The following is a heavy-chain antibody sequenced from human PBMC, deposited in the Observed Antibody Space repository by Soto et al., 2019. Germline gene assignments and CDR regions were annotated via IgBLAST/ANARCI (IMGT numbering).Heavy chain of an antibody. V-gene: IGHV1-2*04. CDR3: ARVSGGIAAAGSDFDY. Sequence: ASVKVSCKASGYTFTGYYMHWVRQAPGQGLEWMGWINPNSGGTNYAQKFQGWVTMTRDTSISPAYMELGRLGSDDTAVYYCARVSGGIAAAGSDFDYWGQGTLVTVSS. J-gene: IGHJ4*02. D-gene: IGHD6-13*01. CDR2: INPNSGGT. CDR1: GYTFTGYY.